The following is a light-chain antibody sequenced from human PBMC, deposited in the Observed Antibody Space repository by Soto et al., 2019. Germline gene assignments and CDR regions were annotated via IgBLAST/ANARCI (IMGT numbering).Light chain of an antibody. Sequence: ELVLTQSPGTLSLSPGERATLSCRASQSVNSRYLAWYRQKPGQSPRLLIYGASTRATGIPDRFSGSGSGTDFTLTITRLEPDDFAVYYCQQYGSSPRTFGQGTKVEIK. CDR3: QQYGSSPRT. J-gene: IGKJ1*01. V-gene: IGKV3-20*01. CDR1: QSVNSRY. CDR2: GAS.